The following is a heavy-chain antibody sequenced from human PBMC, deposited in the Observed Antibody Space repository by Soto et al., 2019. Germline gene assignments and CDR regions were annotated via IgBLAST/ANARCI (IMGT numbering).Heavy chain of an antibody. J-gene: IGHJ3*02. Sequence: ASVKVSCKASGYTFTTYYMHWVRQAPGQGLEWMGIINPSVGSTTYAQKFQGRVTMTRDASTSTDYMELSSLRSEDTAVYYCAIIEPPTVIPLDDAFDIWGQGTMVTVSS. CDR1: GYTFTTYY. CDR2: INPSVGST. CDR3: AIIEPPTVIPLDDAFDI. D-gene: IGHD4-4*01. V-gene: IGHV1-46*01.